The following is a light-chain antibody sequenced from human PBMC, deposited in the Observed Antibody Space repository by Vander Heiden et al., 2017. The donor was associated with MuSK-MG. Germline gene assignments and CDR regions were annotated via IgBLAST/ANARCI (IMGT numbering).Light chain of an antibody. V-gene: IGKV1-5*03. Sequence: DIQVTQSPSTLSASVGDRVTITCRASQTFSYWLAWYQQKPGKAPKLLIYKASNLERGVPSRFSGSGSGPEFTLTISSLQPDDFATYYCQQYHTFPLTFGGGTKVEMK. CDR3: QQYHTFPLT. CDR1: QTFSYW. CDR2: KAS. J-gene: IGKJ4*01.